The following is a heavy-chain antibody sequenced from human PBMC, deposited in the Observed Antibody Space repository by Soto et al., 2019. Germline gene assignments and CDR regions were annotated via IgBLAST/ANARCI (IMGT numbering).Heavy chain of an antibody. J-gene: IGHJ6*03. CDR3: ARGSYYYGSELRYYYYYMDV. D-gene: IGHD3-10*01. CDR2: IYYSGST. CDR1: GDSISSGGYY. Sequence: SETLSLTCTVSGDSISSGGYYWSWIRQHPGKGLEWIGYIYYSGSTYYNPSLKSRVTISVDTSKNQFSLKLSSVTAADTAVYYCARGSYYYGSELRYYYYYMDVWGKGTTVTVSS. V-gene: IGHV4-31*03.